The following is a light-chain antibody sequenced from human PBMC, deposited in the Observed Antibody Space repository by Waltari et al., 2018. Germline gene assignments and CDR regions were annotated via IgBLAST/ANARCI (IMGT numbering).Light chain of an antibody. CDR1: QDIKNY. Sequence: DIQMTQSTSSLSAFVGDRVTITCQASQDIKNYLNWYQQKPGKAPKALIYDASKLETGVPSRFSGSGSGTDFTLTLSSLQPEDIATYYCQQYDNLPITFGQGTRLEIK. CDR2: DAS. CDR3: QQYDNLPIT. V-gene: IGKV1-33*01. J-gene: IGKJ5*01.